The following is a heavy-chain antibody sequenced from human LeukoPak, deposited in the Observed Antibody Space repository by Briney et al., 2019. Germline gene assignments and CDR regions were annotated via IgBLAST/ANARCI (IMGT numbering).Heavy chain of an antibody. V-gene: IGHV3-23*01. J-gene: IGHJ6*03. D-gene: IGHD3-9*01. Sequence: GGSLRLSCAASGFTFSRNGMTWVRQAPGKGLEWVSAISGSGGSTYYADSVKGRFTISRDNSKNTLYLQMNSLRAEDTAVYYCAKDGRYFDWKYYYYYMDVWGKGTTVTISS. CDR2: ISGSGGST. CDR3: AKDGRYFDWKYYYYYMDV. CDR1: GFTFSRNG.